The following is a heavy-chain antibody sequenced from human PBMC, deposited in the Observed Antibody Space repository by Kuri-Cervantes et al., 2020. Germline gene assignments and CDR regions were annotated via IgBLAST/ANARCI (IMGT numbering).Heavy chain of an antibody. V-gene: IGHV1-46*01. Sequence: ASVKVSCKASGYTFTSYYMHWVRQAPGQGLEWMGIINPSGGSTSYAQKFQGRVTMTRDTSISTAYMELSRLRSDDTAVYYCARDDPNLNVDTATNDYWGQGTLVTVSS. D-gene: IGHD5-18*01. CDR1: GYTFTSYY. J-gene: IGHJ4*02. CDR3: ARDDPNLNVDTATNDY. CDR2: INPSGGST.